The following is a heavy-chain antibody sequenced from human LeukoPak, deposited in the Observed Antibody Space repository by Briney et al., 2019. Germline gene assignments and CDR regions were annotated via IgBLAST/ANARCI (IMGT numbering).Heavy chain of an antibody. Sequence: ASXXXSCKAXGYXFAGFYMHWVRQAPGHGLEWMGWINPNSGGTNYAQTFQGRVTVTSDTTMSTAYMELTRLTSDDSAMYYCARSKYDVLTGSPDYWGQGTLVTVSS. CDR1: GYXFAGFY. V-gene: IGHV1-2*02. CDR3: ARSKYDVLTGSPDY. D-gene: IGHD3-9*01. CDR2: INPNSGGT. J-gene: IGHJ4*02.